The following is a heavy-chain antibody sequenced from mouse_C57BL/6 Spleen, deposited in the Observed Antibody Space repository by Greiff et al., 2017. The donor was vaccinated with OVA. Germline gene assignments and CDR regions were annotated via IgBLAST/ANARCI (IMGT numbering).Heavy chain of an antibody. CDR2: IRNKANGYTT. Sequence: EVKLVESGGGLVQPGGSLSLSCAASGFTFTDYYMSWVRQPPGKALEWLGFIRNKANGYTTEYSASVKGRFTISRDNSQSILYLQMNALRAEDSATYYCARYGSYGSSSAWFAYWGQGTLVTVSA. V-gene: IGHV7-3*01. J-gene: IGHJ3*01. CDR1: GFTFTDYY. CDR3: ARYGSYGSSSAWFAY. D-gene: IGHD1-1*01.